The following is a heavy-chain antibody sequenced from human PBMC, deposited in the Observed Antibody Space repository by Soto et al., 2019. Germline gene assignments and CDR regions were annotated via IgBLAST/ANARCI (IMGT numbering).Heavy chain of an antibody. V-gene: IGHV1-18*01. J-gene: IGHJ4*02. CDR2: ISAYNGNT. CDR1: GYTVTSYA. Sequence: QVQLVQSGAEVKKPGASVKVSCKAYGYTVTSYAISWVQQAPGQGLERMGWISAYNGNTNYAQKLQGRATMTPDTSTPTAYMELRSLRSADTAVYYCARSGSPAGYWGQGTLVTVSS. D-gene: IGHD3-10*01. CDR3: ARSGSPAGY.